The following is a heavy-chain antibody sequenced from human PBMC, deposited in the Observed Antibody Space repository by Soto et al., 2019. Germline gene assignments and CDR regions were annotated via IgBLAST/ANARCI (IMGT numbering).Heavy chain of an antibody. J-gene: IGHJ4*02. CDR2: ISAYNGNT. CDR3: ARNFDIAATGTAFDS. D-gene: IGHD6-13*01. CDR1: GYTFTSYG. Sequence: ASVKVSCKASGYTFTSYGISWVRQAPGQGLEWMGWISAYNGNTNYAQKLQGRVTMTTGTSTSTAYMELRSLRSDDTAVYYCARNFDIAATGTAFDSWGRGVLVTVSS. V-gene: IGHV1-18*01.